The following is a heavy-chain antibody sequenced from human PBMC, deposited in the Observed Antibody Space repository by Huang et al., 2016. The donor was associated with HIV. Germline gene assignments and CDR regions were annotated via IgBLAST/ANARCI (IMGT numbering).Heavy chain of an antibody. Sequence: QVQLVQSGAEVKTPGSSVKVSCKASGGTFSKYALSWVRQAPGQGLEWRGGIIPMFGTPNYARKFQGRVTITADDSTSTTDVEVSSLRAEDTALYYCARGQLGSYGDYDVLYWGQGTLVTVSS. D-gene: IGHD4-17*01. V-gene: IGHV1-69*13. CDR1: GGTFSKYA. CDR2: IIPMFGTP. J-gene: IGHJ4*02. CDR3: ARGQLGSYGDYDVLY.